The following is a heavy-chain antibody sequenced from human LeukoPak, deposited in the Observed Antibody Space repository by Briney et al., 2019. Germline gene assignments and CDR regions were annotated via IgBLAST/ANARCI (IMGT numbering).Heavy chain of an antibody. CDR2: IYTSGST. CDR3: ASIPITMVRGVIIIYYGMDV. CDR1: GGSISSGSYY. V-gene: IGHV4-61*02. Sequence: PSETLSLTCTVSGGSISSGSYYWSWIRQPAGKGLEWIGRIYTSGSTNYNPSPKSRVTISVDTSKNQFSLKLRSVPAADTAVYYCASIPITMVRGVIIIYYGMDVWGQGTTVTVSS. D-gene: IGHD3-10*01. J-gene: IGHJ6*02.